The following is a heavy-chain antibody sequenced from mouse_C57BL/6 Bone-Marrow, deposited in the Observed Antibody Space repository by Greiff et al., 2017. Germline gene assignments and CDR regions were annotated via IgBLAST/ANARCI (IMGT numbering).Heavy chain of an antibody. J-gene: IGHJ2*01. CDR3: ARVLITRAFDY. V-gene: IGHV1-26*01. Sequence: VQLQQSGPELVKPGASVKISCKASGYTFTDYYMNWVKQSHGKSLEWIGDINPNNGGTSYNQKFKGKATLTVDKSSSTAYMELRSLTSEVSAVYYCARVLITRAFDYWGQGTTLTVSS. D-gene: IGHD1-1*01. CDR2: INPNNGGT. CDR1: GYTFTDYY.